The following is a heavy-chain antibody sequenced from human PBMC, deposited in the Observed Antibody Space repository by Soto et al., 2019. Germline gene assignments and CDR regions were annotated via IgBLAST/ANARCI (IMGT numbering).Heavy chain of an antibody. V-gene: IGHV2-5*02. Sequence: SGPTLVNPTQTLTLTCTFSGFSLSTSGVAVGWIRQPPGKALEWLTLLYWDDDERYSPSLKSRLTITKDTSKNQVVLTMTNMDPVDTATYYCARSFDYQTFDYWGQGTLVTVSS. CDR3: ARSFDYQTFDY. J-gene: IGHJ4*02. CDR2: LYWDDDE. D-gene: IGHD3-9*01. CDR1: GFSLSTSGVA.